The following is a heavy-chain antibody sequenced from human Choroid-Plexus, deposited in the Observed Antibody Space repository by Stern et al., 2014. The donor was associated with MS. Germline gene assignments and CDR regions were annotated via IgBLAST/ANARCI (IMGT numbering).Heavy chain of an antibody. CDR3: AKDRQYLMYF. V-gene: IGHV3-30*18. J-gene: IGHJ2*01. CDR2: VSYDGSNK. CDR1: GFTFGSCA. Sequence: VQLVESGGGVVQPGRPLRLSCVASGFTFGSCAMHWVRQAPGKGLEWVAGVSYDGSNKYYADSVKGRFTISRDNSQNTLYMQMSSLRPEDTAVYYCAKDRQYLMYF. D-gene: IGHD2/OR15-2a*01.